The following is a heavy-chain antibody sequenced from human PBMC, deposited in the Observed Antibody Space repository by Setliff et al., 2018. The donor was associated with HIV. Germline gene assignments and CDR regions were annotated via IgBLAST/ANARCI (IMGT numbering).Heavy chain of an antibody. J-gene: IGHJ6*02. CDR2: IYARGST. V-gene: IGHV4-38-2*01. CDR3: ARVDTAIYGMDV. Sequence: PSETLSLTCAVSGYAISSGYYWGWIRRPPGKGLEWIGSIYARGSTYYNPSLKSRVTISVDTSKNQFSLKLSSVTAADTAVYYCARVDTAIYGMDVWGQGTTVTVSS. D-gene: IGHD5-18*01. CDR1: GYAISSGYY.